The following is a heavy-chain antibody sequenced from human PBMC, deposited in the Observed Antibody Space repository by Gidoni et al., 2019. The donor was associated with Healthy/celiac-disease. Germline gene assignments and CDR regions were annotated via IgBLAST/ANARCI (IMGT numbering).Heavy chain of an antibody. CDR3: ARDRQDYYDSSGSAVN. V-gene: IGHV4-61*02. J-gene: IGHJ4*02. CDR2: IYTSGST. CDR1: GGSISSGSYY. Sequence: QVQLQESGPGLEKPSQTLSLTCTVSGGSISSGSYYWSWIRQPAGKGLEWIGRIYTSGSTNYNPSLKSRVTISVDTSKNQFSLKLSSVTAADTAVYYCARDRQDYYDSSGSAVNWGQGTLVTVSS. D-gene: IGHD3-22*01.